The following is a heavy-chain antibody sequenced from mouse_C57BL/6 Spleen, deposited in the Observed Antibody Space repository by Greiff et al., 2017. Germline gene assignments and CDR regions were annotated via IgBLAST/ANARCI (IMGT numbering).Heavy chain of an antibody. V-gene: IGHV1-82*01. D-gene: IGHD1-1*01. CDR3: ARGLRDWYFDV. CDR1: GYAFSSSW. Sequence: QVQLQQSGPELVKPGASVKISCKASGYAFSSSWMNWVKQRPGKGLEWIGRIYPGDGDTNYNGKFKGKATLTADKSSSTAYMQLSSLTSEDSAVYFCARGLRDWYFDVWGTGTTVTVSS. J-gene: IGHJ1*03. CDR2: IYPGDGDT.